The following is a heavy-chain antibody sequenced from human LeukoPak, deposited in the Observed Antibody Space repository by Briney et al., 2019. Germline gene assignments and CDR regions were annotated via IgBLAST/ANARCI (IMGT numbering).Heavy chain of an antibody. CDR1: GFRFDDYA. J-gene: IGHJ4*02. CDR2: ISWNSGSI. D-gene: IGHD3-10*01. CDR3: AEDVPSGGSWTDLGDPFDS. Sequence: TGGSLRLSCAASGFRFDDYAMHWVRQAPGKGLEWVSGISWNSGSIDYADSVKGRFTISRDNAKNSLYLQMNSLRTEDTALYYCAEDVPSGGSWTDLGDPFDSWGQGTLVTVSS. V-gene: IGHV3-9*01.